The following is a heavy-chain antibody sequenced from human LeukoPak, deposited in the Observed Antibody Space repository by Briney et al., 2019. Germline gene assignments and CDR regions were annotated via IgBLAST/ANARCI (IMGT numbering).Heavy chain of an antibody. J-gene: IGHJ4*02. CDR3: ARDNDSRGPPHFDY. D-gene: IGHD3-16*01. Sequence: SVKVSCKASGGTFSSYAISWVRQAPGQGLEWMGGIIPIFGTANYAQKFQGRVTITADKSTRTAYMELSSLRSEDTAVYYCARDNDSRGPPHFDYWGQGTLVTVSS. CDR1: GGTFSSYA. V-gene: IGHV1-69*06. CDR2: IIPIFGTA.